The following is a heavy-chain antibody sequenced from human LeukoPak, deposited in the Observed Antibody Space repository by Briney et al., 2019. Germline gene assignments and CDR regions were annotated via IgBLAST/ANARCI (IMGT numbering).Heavy chain of an antibody. CDR1: GDSISSSTYY. CDR3: AGRDVSSGRYGLDY. J-gene: IGHJ4*02. CDR2: LYYSGST. V-gene: IGHV4-39*01. Sequence: SETLSLTCAVSGDSISSSTYYWGWIRQPPGKGLEWIGSLYYSGSTYYNPSLRSRVTICVDTSKNQLSLKVTSVTAADTAVYYCAGRDVSSGRYGLDYWGQGTLVTVSS. D-gene: IGHD1-26*01.